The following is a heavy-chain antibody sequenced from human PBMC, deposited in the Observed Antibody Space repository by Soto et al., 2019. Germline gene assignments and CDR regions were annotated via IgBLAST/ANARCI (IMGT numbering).Heavy chain of an antibody. CDR2: ISYDGSNK. Sequence: GSLRLSCAASGFTFSSYAMHWVRQAPGKGLEWVAVISYDGSNKYYADSVKGRFTISRDNSKNTLYLQMNSLRAEDTAVYYCARDSQFTMMYYYYGMDVWGQGTTVTVSS. V-gene: IGHV3-30-3*01. D-gene: IGHD3-22*01. CDR1: GFTFSSYA. J-gene: IGHJ6*02. CDR3: ARDSQFTMMYYYYGMDV.